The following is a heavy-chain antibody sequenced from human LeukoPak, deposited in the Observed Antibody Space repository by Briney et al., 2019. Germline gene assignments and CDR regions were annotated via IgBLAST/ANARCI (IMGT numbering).Heavy chain of an antibody. CDR2: IIPIFGTA. CDR3: ARDSPNYDYVWGSYRPDAFDI. V-gene: IGHV1-69*13. Sequence: SVKVSCKASGGTFSSYAISWVRQAPGQGLEWMGGIIPIFGTANYAQKFQGRVTITADESTSTAYMEPSSLRSEDTAVYYCARDSPNYDYVWGSYRPDAFDIWGQGTMVTVSS. J-gene: IGHJ3*02. D-gene: IGHD3-16*02. CDR1: GGTFSSYA.